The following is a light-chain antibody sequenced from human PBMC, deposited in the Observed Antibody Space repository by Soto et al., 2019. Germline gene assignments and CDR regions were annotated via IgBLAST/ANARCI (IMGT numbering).Light chain of an antibody. J-gene: IGKJ4*01. CDR2: DAS. CDR1: QSVSGY. CDR3: QQRSNWPYLT. Sequence: EIVLTQSPDTLSLSPGERATLSCRASQSVSGYLGWYQQKPGQAPRLLIYDASNRAYGVPARFRGSGSGTNFTITIASREPDDFAVYYCQQRSNWPYLTVGGGTRV. V-gene: IGKV3-11*01.